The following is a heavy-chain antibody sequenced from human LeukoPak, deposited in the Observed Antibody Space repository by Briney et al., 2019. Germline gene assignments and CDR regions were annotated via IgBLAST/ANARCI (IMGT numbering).Heavy chain of an antibody. J-gene: IGHJ6*03. V-gene: IGHV2-5*01. D-gene: IGHD3-16*01. CDR1: GFSLSTGGVG. CDR2: IYGNDDK. Sequence: SGPMLVKPTQTLTLTCTFSGFSLSTGGVGVGWIRQPPGKALEWLALIYGNDDKRYRPSLKSRLTITKDTSKNQVVLTMTNMDPVDTGTYYCAHIAMSYDYIWGSSDYYYYMDVWGKGTTVT. CDR3: AHIAMSYDYIWGSSDYYYYMDV.